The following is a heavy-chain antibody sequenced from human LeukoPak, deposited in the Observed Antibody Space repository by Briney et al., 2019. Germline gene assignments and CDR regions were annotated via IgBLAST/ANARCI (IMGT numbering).Heavy chain of an antibody. CDR3: ARTRYSYGYKPATVFDY. Sequence: ASVKVSCKASGYTFTSYYMHWVRQAPGQGLEWMGIINPSGGSTSYAQKFQGRVTMTRDTSISTAYMELSRLRSDDTAVYYCARTRYSYGYKPATVFDYWGQGTLVTVSS. CDR1: GYTFTSYY. J-gene: IGHJ4*02. V-gene: IGHV1-46*01. CDR2: INPSGGST. D-gene: IGHD5-18*01.